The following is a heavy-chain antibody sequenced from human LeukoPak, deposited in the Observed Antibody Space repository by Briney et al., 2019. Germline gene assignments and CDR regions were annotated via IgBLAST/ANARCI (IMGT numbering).Heavy chain of an antibody. V-gene: IGHV4-31*11. CDR3: ARGPTIFGVVTLGFDY. D-gene: IGHD3-3*01. Sequence: SETLSLTCAVYGGSFSGYYWSWIRQHPGKGLEWIGYIYYSGSTYYNPSLKSRVTISVDTSKNQFSLKLSSVTAADTAVYYCARGPTIFGVVTLGFDYWGQGTLVTVSS. CDR2: IYYSGST. J-gene: IGHJ4*02. CDR1: GGSFSGYY.